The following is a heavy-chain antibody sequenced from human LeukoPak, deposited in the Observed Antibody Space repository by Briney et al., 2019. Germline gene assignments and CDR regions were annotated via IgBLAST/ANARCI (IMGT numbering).Heavy chain of an antibody. V-gene: IGHV4-39*01. J-gene: IGHJ4*02. CDR2: IYYSGTT. CDR3: ARLWTRDYYFDY. CDR1: GGSISSSSYF. D-gene: IGHD3-10*01. Sequence: SETLSLTCTVSGGSISSSSYFWGWIRQPPGKGREWIGNIYYSGTTYYNPSLKSRVTISVDTSKNQFSLKLSSVTAADTAVYYCARLWTRDYYFDYWGQGTLVTVSS.